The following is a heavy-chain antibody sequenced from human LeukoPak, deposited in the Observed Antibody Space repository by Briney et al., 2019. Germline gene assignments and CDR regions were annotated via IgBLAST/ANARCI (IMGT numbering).Heavy chain of an antibody. V-gene: IGHV3-23*01. CDR2: ISGSGGST. D-gene: IGHD3-22*01. CDR3: AKDRAFYYDSSGYYPDAFDI. Sequence: PGGSLRLSCAASGFTFSDYAMCWVRQAPGKGLEWVSAISGSGGSTYCADSVKGRFTISRDNSKNTLYLQMNSLRAEDTAVYYCAKDRAFYYDSSGYYPDAFDIWGQGTMVTVSS. CDR1: GFTFSDYA. J-gene: IGHJ3*02.